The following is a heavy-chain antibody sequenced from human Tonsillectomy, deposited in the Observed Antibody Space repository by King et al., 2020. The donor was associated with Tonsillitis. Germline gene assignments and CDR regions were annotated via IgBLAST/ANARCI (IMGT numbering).Heavy chain of an antibody. J-gene: IGHJ4*02. Sequence: VQLVESGGGLVQPGGSLRLSCAASGFTFSTSAMSWVRQAPGKGLEWVSAISGSGVSSYYADSVKGRFTISRDISKNTLYLQMNSLRADETAVYYCARNGYFYHSSGFYYIDYLDSWGQGTLLTASS. CDR1: GFTFSTSA. D-gene: IGHD3-22*01. V-gene: IGHV3-23*04. CDR3: ARNGYFYHSSGFYYIDYLDS. CDR2: ISGSGVSS.